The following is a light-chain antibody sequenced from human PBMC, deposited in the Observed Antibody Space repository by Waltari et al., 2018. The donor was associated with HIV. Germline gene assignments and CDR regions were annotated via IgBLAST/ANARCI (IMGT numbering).Light chain of an antibody. CDR2: RNN. CDR3: AAWDGSLSGRV. J-gene: IGLJ3*02. V-gene: IGLV1-47*01. CDR1: SSNIGSNY. Sequence: QSVLTQPPSASGTPGQRVPISCSGSSSNIGSNYVYCYQQLPGTAPQPLINRNNLRPSWVPARFSGSKSGTSASLAISGLRSEDEAAYYCAAWDGSLSGRVFGGGTKLTVL.